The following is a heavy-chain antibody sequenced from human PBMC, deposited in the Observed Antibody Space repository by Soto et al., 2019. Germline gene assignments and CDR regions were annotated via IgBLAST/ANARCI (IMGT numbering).Heavy chain of an antibody. CDR3: ARVLQGVGYFDL. CDR1: GGSISNYY. J-gene: IGHJ2*01. V-gene: IGHV4-4*07. D-gene: IGHD3-16*01. CDR2: IYSSGST. Sequence: QVQLQESGPGLVKPSETLSLTCTVSGGSISNYYWSWLRQPAGKALEWIGRIYSSGSTNYNPSLKSRVTMSVETSKNQFSLKLSSVTAADTAVYYCARVLQGVGYFDLWGRGTLVTVSS.